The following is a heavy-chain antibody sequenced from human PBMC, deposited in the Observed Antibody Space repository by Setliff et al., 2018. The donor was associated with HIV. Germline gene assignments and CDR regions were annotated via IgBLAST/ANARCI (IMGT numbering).Heavy chain of an antibody. J-gene: IGHJ4*02. CDR2: ISSSGSTI. CDR1: GFTFDTYE. D-gene: IGHD3-22*01. CDR3: AGRSSGYHYVVY. Sequence: PGGSLRLSCVASGFTFDTYEVNWVRQAPGKGLEWVSYISSSGSTIYYGDSVKGRFTISRDNSKNTLYLQMDSLRGEDTAVYYCAGRSSGYHYVVYWGQGTLVTVSS. V-gene: IGHV3-48*03.